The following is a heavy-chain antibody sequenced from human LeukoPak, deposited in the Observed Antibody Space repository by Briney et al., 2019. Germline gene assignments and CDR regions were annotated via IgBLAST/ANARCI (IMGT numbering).Heavy chain of an antibody. CDR3: ARETVVAAIVTYYYYYYMDV. CDR2: IYTRGST. J-gene: IGHJ6*03. Sequence: KPSETLSLTCTVSGVSISSYYWSWIRQPAGKGREWIGRIYTRGSTNYNPSLKSRVTMSVDTSKNQFSLKLSSVTAADTAVYYCARETVVAAIVTYYYYYYMDVWGKGTTVTVSS. D-gene: IGHD2-15*01. V-gene: IGHV4-4*07. CDR1: GVSISSYY.